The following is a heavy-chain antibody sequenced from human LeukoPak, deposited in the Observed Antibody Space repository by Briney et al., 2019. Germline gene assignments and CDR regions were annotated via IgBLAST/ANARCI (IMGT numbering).Heavy chain of an antibody. CDR1: GFTFSSYA. CDR2: MSYDGSNK. CDR3: ARDSPAYCSGGSCFSGGMDV. D-gene: IGHD2-15*01. J-gene: IGHJ6*02. V-gene: IGHV3-30-3*01. Sequence: PGRSLRLSCAASGFTFSSYAMHWVRQAPGKGLEWVAVMSYDGSNKHYADSVKGRFTISRDNSKNTLYLQMNSLRAEDTAVYYCARDSPAYCSGGSCFSGGMDVWGQGTTVTVSS.